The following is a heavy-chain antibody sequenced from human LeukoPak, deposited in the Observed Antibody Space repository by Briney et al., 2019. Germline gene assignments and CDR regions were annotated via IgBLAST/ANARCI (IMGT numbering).Heavy chain of an antibody. Sequence: PSETLSLTCAVSGASISSSNYYWGWVRQSPGKGLEWIGNIYSSGNTYYNASLKSRVTMYIDTSKNQFSLKLSSVTAADTAVYYCARRYKGGYSLRAWFDPWGQGTLVTVSS. J-gene: IGHJ5*02. CDR1: GASISSSNYY. CDR3: ARRYKGGYSLRAWFDP. D-gene: IGHD5-18*01. V-gene: IGHV4-39*01. CDR2: IYSSGNT.